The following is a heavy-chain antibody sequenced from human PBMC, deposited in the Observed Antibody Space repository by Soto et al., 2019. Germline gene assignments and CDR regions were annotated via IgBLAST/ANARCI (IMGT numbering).Heavy chain of an antibody. CDR3: ARESEDLTSNFDY. Sequence: GGSLRLSCAASGFTFTRYSMNWVRQAPGKGLEWVSSISSTTNYIYYGDSMKGRFTISRDNAKNSLYLEMNSLGAEDTAVYYCARESEDLTSNFDYWGQGTLVTGSS. CDR1: GFTFTRYS. CDR2: ISSTTNYI. V-gene: IGHV3-21*06. J-gene: IGHJ4*02.